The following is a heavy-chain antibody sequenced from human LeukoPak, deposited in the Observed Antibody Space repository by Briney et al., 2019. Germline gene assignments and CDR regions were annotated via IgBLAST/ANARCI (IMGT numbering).Heavy chain of an antibody. D-gene: IGHD2/OR15-2a*01. V-gene: IGHV3-74*01. J-gene: IGHJ6*03. CDR1: GFTFNTFW. CDR2: INADGSST. CDR3: ASQQSFHYYYMDV. Sequence: GGSLRLSCAASGFTFNTFWMHWVRQAPGKGLVWVSGINADGSSTSHADSMKGRFTISRDNAKNTLYLQMNSLRADDTAVYYCASQQSFHYYYMDVWGKGTTVTVSS.